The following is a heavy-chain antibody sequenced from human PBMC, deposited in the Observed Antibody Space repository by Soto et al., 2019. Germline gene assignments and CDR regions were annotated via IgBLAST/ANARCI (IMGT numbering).Heavy chain of an antibody. Sequence: EVQLVESGGGLVQPGGSLRLSCAASGFTVSSSAMHWVRQAPGEGLEYVSGISSDGNRRYYADSVRARFTISRDNSKSTLYRRMDSLRDDDMAVYFCARTSCDVDYGDLCYSLDHWGQGALVTVSS. D-gene: IGHD4-17*01. J-gene: IGHJ4*02. CDR3: ARTSCDVDYGDLCYSLDH. CDR2: ISSDGNRR. CDR1: GFTVSSSA. V-gene: IGHV3-64*07.